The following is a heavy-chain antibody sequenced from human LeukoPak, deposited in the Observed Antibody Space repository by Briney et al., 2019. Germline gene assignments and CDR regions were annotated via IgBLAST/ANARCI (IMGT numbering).Heavy chain of an antibody. CDR2: IYRSGST. J-gene: IGHJ4*02. CDR1: NYSISNSLY. CDR3: VSSLGHLVPAPYYFDY. V-gene: IGHV4-38-2*02. D-gene: IGHD6-6*01. Sequence: SETLSLTCSGSNYSISNSLYWGWLRQPPGKGLEWIGSIYRSGSTFYNPSLKSRVTISVDTSKNQFSLKLSSVTAADTAVYYCVSSLGHLVPAPYYFDYWGQGTLVTVSS.